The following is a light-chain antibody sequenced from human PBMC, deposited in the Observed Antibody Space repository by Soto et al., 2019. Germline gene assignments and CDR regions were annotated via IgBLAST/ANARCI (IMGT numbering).Light chain of an antibody. CDR3: AAWDESVNRRH. Sequence: QSVLTQPPSASGTPGQRVTISCSGSNSNIGSNTVNWYQQLPGTAPKLLIYYDNLRPSGLPDRISGSKSGTSASLAISGLQSGDEADYYCAAWDESVNRRHFGTGTTVT. V-gene: IGLV1-44*01. CDR1: NSNIGSNT. CDR2: YDN. J-gene: IGLJ1*01.